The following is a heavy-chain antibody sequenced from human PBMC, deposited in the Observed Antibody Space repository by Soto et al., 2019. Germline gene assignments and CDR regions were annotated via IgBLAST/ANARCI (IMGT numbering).Heavy chain of an antibody. CDR2: ITDTGGSGGP. CDR1: GFTFSTNG. CDR3: TKRVAYSSSSAYFDS. J-gene: IGHJ4*02. Sequence: EVQLLESGGDLVQPGGSLRLSCAASGFTFSTNGMTWVRQAPGKGLEWVSSITDTGGSGGPYYADSVRGRFTVSRDNSKNTLYLQMNSLRAEDTAVYYCTKRVAYSSSSAYFDSWGQGTLVTVSS. D-gene: IGHD6-6*01. V-gene: IGHV3-23*01.